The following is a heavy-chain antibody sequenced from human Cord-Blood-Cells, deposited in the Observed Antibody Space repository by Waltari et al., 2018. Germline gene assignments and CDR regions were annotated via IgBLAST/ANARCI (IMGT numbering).Heavy chain of an antibody. CDR3: ARYYDFWSGDAFDI. J-gene: IGHJ3*02. D-gene: IGHD3-3*01. Sequence: QVQLQQWGAGLLKPSETLSLTCAVYGGSFSGYYWSWIRQPPGKGLEWIGEINHSGSTNYNPSLKSRVTISVDTSKNQFSLKLSSVTAADTAVYYCARYYDFWSGDAFDIWGQGTMVTVSS. V-gene: IGHV4-34*01. CDR2: INHSGST. CDR1: GGSFSGYY.